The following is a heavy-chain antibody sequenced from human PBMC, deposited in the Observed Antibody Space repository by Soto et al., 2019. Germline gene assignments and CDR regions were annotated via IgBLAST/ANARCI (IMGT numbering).Heavy chain of an antibody. D-gene: IGHD3-22*01. V-gene: IGHV3-74*01. Sequence: PGGSLRLSCAASGFTFSSYWMHWVRQAPGKGLVWVSRINSDGSSTSYADSVKGRFTISRDNAKNTLYLQMNSLRAEDTAVYYCARTTLGFTHKTYYYDSSGSPQDYWGQGSLVTGSS. CDR1: GFTFSSYW. CDR2: INSDGSST. J-gene: IGHJ4*02. CDR3: ARTTLGFTHKTYYYDSSGSPQDY.